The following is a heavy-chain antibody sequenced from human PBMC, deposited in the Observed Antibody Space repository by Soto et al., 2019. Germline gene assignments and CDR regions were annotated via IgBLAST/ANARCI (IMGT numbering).Heavy chain of an antibody. V-gene: IGHV1-18*01. Sequence: ASVKVSCKASGYTFTSYGISWVRQAPGQGLEWMGWISAYNGNTNYAQKLQGRVTMTTETSTSTAYMELRSLRSDDTAVYYCARDRAAAGTGSSLYWGQGTLVTVSS. CDR3: ARDRAAAGTGSSLY. D-gene: IGHD6-13*01. CDR1: GYTFTSYG. J-gene: IGHJ4*02. CDR2: ISAYNGNT.